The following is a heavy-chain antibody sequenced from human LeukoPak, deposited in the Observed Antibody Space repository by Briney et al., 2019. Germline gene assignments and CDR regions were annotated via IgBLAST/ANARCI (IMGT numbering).Heavy chain of an antibody. D-gene: IGHD5-18*01. CDR1: GFTFSSYW. V-gene: IGHV3-74*01. Sequence: GGSLRLSCAASGFTFSSYWMHWVRQAPGKGLVWVSRINSDGSSTSYADSVKGRFTISRDNAKNTLYLQMNSLRAEDTAVYYCARGGYSYGYGSDYWGQGTLVTVSS. CDR2: INSDGSST. CDR3: ARGGYSYGYGSDY. J-gene: IGHJ4*02.